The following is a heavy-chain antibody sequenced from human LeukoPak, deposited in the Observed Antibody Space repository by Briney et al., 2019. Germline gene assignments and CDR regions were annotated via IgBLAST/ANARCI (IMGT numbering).Heavy chain of an antibody. D-gene: IGHD2-21*02. CDR3: ARDSTASSPWYFDL. V-gene: IGHV4-4*07. CDR1: GGSISSYY. CDR2: MCITGNT. Sequence: PSETLSLTCTVSGGSISSYYWSWIRQPAGKGLEWIGRMCITGNTNYNPSLKSRVTMSLDTSKNHFSLKLSSVTAADTAVYYCARDSTASSPWYFDLWGRGTLVTVSS. J-gene: IGHJ2*01.